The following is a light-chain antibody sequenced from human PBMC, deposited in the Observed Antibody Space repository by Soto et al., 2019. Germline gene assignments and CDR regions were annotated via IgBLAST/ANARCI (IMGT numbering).Light chain of an antibody. CDR1: RSVSSR. CDR3: QQYANWPPFT. Sequence: EIVLTQSPATLSVSPGDGATLSCRASRSVSSRLGWYQQRPGQAPRLLIYGASTRATGIPARFSGSGSGTEFTLTISSPQSEDSAVYYCQQYANWPPFTFGQGTRLEIK. CDR2: GAS. V-gene: IGKV3-15*01. J-gene: IGKJ5*01.